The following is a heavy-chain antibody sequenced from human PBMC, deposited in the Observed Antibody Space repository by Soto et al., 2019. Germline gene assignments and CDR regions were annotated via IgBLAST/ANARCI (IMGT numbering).Heavy chain of an antibody. J-gene: IGHJ6*02. CDR1: GFNFSRFW. V-gene: IGHV3-74*01. CDR2: INSDGSRT. D-gene: IGHD2-2*01. CDR3: ARDLSSCSSARCYSFYYGVDV. Sequence: GGSLRLSCTASGFNFSRFWTHWVRQVPGGGRVWVSHINSDGSRTSYADSVKGRFTISRDNAKNTLYLQMNSLRAEDTAVYYCARDLSSCSSARCYSFYYGVDVWGQGTTVTVYS.